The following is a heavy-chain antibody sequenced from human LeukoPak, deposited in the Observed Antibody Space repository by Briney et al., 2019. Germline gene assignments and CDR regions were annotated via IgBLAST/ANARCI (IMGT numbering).Heavy chain of an antibody. J-gene: IGHJ4*02. CDR1: GGSISSSNW. CDR3: ARDNVPVGATTRPDY. V-gene: IGHV4-4*02. D-gene: IGHD1-26*01. CDR2: IYHSGST. Sequence: PSGTLSLTCAVSGGSISSSNWWSWVRQPPGKGLEWIGEIYHSGSTNYNPSLKSRVTISVDKSKNQFSLKLSSVTAADTAVYYCARDNVPVGATTRPDYWGQGTLVTVSS.